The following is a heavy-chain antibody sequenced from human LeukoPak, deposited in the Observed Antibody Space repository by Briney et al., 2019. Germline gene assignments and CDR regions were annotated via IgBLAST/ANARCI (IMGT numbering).Heavy chain of an antibody. CDR3: ARGRVSSSTWYSTYYYYFYMDV. V-gene: IGHV4-59*01. Sequence: SETLSLTCSVSDDSITMYYWTWIRQPPGKGLEWIGYVDHTGSTNFNPSLNGRVSISRDTTHNLFSLRLRSVTAADTAVYFCARGRVSSSTWYSTYYYYFYMDVWGKGTTVTVSS. CDR1: DDSITMYY. CDR2: VDHTGST. D-gene: IGHD1-1*01. J-gene: IGHJ6*03.